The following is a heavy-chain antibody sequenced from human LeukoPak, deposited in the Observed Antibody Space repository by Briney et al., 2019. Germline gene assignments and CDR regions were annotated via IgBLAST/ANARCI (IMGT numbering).Heavy chain of an antibody. D-gene: IGHD5-12*01. CDR3: ARGGTPYVAKGAFDI. CDR2: MFYSGST. V-gene: IGHV4-59*01. Sequence: SETLSLTCTISGGSISPYYWSWIRQPPGKGLQWVGYMFYSGSTNYNPSLKSRVTISIDTSKNQFSLRLSSVTAADTAVYYCARGGTPYVAKGAFDIWGQGTMVTVSS. CDR1: GGSISPYY. J-gene: IGHJ3*02.